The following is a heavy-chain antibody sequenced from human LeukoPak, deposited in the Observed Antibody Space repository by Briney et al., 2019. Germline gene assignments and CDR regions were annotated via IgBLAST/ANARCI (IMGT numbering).Heavy chain of an antibody. J-gene: IGHJ4*02. CDR2: ISYDGSNK. D-gene: IGHD2-15*01. Sequence: GGSLRLSCAASGFTFSSYAMHWVRQAPGKGLEWVAVISYDGSNKYYADSVKGRFTISRDNAKNSLYLQMNSLRAEDTAVYYCAKQLGYCSDGSCYFPYWGQGTLVTVSS. CDR1: GFTFSSYA. V-gene: IGHV3-30-3*02. CDR3: AKQLGYCSDGSCYFPY.